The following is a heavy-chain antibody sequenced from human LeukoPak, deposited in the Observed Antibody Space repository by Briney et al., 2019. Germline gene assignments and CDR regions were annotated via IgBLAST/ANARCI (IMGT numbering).Heavy chain of an antibody. CDR3: ARDSGGSIAAPHDS. CDR1: GGTFSSYA. CDR2: ISYDGSNK. J-gene: IGHJ4*02. V-gene: IGHV3-30-3*01. D-gene: IGHD6-6*01. Sequence: SCKASGGTFSSYAMHWVRQAPGKGLEWVAVISYDGSNKYYADSVKGRFTISRDNSKNTLYLQMNSLRAEDTAVYYCARDSGGSIAAPHDSWGQGTLVTVSS.